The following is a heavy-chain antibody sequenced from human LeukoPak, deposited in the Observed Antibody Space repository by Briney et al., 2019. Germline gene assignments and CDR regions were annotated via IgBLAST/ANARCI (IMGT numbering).Heavy chain of an antibody. V-gene: IGHV1-8*02. CDR2: MNPNSGNT. D-gene: IGHD6-13*01. CDR3: ARETGGSSSWYYYYYYMDV. CDR1: GYTFTGYY. Sequence: ASVKVSCKASGYTFTGYYMHWVRQAPGQGLEWMGWMNPNSGNTGYAQKFQGRVTMTRNTSISTAYMELSSLRSEDTAVYYCARETGGSSSWYYYYYYMDVWGKGTTVTISS. J-gene: IGHJ6*03.